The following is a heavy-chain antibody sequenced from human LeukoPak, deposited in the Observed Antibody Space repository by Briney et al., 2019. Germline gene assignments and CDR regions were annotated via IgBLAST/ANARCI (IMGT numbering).Heavy chain of an antibody. J-gene: IGHJ4*02. V-gene: IGHV3-30-3*01. Sequence: PGGSLRLSCTASAFTFDDFPMHWVRQAPGKGLDWVSLILKDGSNAFYADSVKGRFTISRDNSKNTLYLQMNSLRAEDTAVYYCAKEYTAMVTVFDYWGQGTLVTVSS. D-gene: IGHD5-18*01. CDR2: ILKDGSNA. CDR3: AKEYTAMVTVFDY. CDR1: AFTFDDFP.